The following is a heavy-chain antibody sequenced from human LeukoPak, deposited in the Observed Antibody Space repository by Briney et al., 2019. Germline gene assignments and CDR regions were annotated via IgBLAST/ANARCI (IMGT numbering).Heavy chain of an antibody. CDR2: ISSSSSDI. Sequence: GGSLRLSCAASRFTFSSYTMNWVRQAPGKGLEWVSSISSSSSDIYCADSVKGRFTISRDNAKNSLFLQMNSLRAEDTAVYYCARDRTITGTIIDYWGQGTLVTVSS. V-gene: IGHV3-21*01. CDR1: RFTFSSYT. J-gene: IGHJ4*02. D-gene: IGHD1-7*01. CDR3: ARDRTITGTIIDY.